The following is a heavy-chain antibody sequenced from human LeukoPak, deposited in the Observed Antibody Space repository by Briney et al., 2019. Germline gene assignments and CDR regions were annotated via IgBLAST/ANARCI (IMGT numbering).Heavy chain of an antibody. CDR3: ARLPYSSSSREGFDY. CDR1: GCGFTSYW. Sequence: GASLKISCKGSGCGFTSYWIGWVRQMPGKGLEWMGIIYPGDSDTRYSPSFQGQVTISADKSISTSYLQWSSLQASDTAMYYCARLPYSSSSREGFDYWGQGTLVTVSS. J-gene: IGHJ4*02. CDR2: IYPGDSDT. D-gene: IGHD6-6*01. V-gene: IGHV5-51*01.